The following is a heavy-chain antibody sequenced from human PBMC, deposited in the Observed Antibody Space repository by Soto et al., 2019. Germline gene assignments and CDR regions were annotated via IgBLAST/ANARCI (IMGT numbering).Heavy chain of an antibody. J-gene: IGHJ6*02. D-gene: IGHD3-3*01. CDR1: GSTFTSYY. CDR2: FDPEDGET. V-gene: IGHV1-24*01. Sequence: ASVKVSCKASGSTFTSYYMHWVRQAPGKGLEWMGGFDPEDGETIYAQKFQGRVTMTEDTSTDTAYMELSSLRSEDTAVYYCATERRFLEWHYTYYYYGMDVWGQGTTVTVSS. CDR3: ATERRFLEWHYTYYYYGMDV.